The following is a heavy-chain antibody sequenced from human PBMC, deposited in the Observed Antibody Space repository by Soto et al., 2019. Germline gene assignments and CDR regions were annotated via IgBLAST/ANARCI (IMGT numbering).Heavy chain of an antibody. Sequence: ESGPTLVNPTQTLTLTCTFSGFSLSARGEGVGWIRQPPGKALEWLAIIYWDDDKRYSPSLRTTFTITKDTSKNQVVLTMTNMDPVDTATYFCAHRPFNSAWHDAYDIWGPGTMVTVSS. CDR3: AHRPFNSAWHDAYDI. D-gene: IGHD5-18*01. V-gene: IGHV2-5*02. CDR2: IYWDDDK. CDR1: GFSLSARGEG. J-gene: IGHJ3*02.